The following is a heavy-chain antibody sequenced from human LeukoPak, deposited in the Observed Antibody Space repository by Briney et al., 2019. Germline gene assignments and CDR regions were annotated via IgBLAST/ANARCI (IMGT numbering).Heavy chain of an antibody. V-gene: IGHV3-30*18. CDR1: GFTFSSYG. CDR2: ISYDGSNK. J-gene: IGHJ4*02. Sequence: GGSLRFSCAASGFTFSSYGMHWVRQAPGKGLEWVAVISYDGSNKYYADSVKGRFTISRDNSKNTLYLQMNSLRAEDTAVYYCAKLTRGYWGQGTLVTVSS. D-gene: IGHD1-14*01. CDR3: AKLTRGY.